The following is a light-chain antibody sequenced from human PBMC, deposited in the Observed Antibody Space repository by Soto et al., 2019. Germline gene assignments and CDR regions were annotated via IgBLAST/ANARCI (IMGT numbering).Light chain of an antibody. CDR3: SSYTSSRTPQVV. CDR1: SSDVGGYNY. Sequence: QSVLTQPASVSGSPGQSITISCTGTSSDVGGYNYVSWYQQHPGKAPKLMIYEVSNRPSGVSNRFSGSKSGNTSSLTISGLQAEDEADYYCSSYTSSRTPQVVFGGGTKLTVL. V-gene: IGLV2-14*01. CDR2: EVS. J-gene: IGLJ3*02.